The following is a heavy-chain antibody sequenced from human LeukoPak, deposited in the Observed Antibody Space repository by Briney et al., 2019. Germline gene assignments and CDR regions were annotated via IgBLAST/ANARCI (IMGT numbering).Heavy chain of an antibody. CDR1: GFTFSSYS. Sequence: PGGSLRLSCAASGFTFSSYSMNWVRQAPGKGLEWVSSISSSSSYIYYADSVKGRFTISRDNAKNSLYLQMNSLRAEDMAVYYCARDIRGYSSGGFDYWGQGTLVTVSS. J-gene: IGHJ4*02. CDR2: ISSSSSYI. CDR3: ARDIRGYSSGGFDY. D-gene: IGHD5-18*01. V-gene: IGHV3-21*01.